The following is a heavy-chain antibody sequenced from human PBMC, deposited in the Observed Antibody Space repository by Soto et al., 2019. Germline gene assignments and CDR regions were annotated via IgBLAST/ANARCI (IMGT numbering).Heavy chain of an antibody. D-gene: IGHD6-13*01. CDR1: CYTFSDDG. V-gene: IGHV1-18*01. J-gene: IGHJ4*02. CDR3: ARDDLQTSAFSTSWPY. Sequence: SVKVSFKASCYTFSDDGVNWVRQAPGQGLEWMGWISAYNGHINYAQKIQGRVTMTTDTSTNTAYMELRSLTSDDTAVYYCARDDLQTSAFSTSWPYWGQGTLVTVSS. CDR2: ISAYNGHI.